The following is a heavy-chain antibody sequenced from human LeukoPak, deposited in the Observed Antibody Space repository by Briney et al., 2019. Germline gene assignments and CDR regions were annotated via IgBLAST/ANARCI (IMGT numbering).Heavy chain of an antibody. J-gene: IGHJ4*02. CDR1: GFTFIIYG. CDR3: ARVDCSGDECYSEDH. V-gene: IGHV1-18*01. Sequence: ASVKVSCKTSGFTFIIYGINWVRQAPGQGPEWMGWISVHDGKTKYAQKSHDRVSLTRDTSTRTAYMELRRLRSDDTAVYYCARVDCSGDECYSEDHWGQGTLVTVSS. D-gene: IGHD2-15*01. CDR2: ISVHDGKT.